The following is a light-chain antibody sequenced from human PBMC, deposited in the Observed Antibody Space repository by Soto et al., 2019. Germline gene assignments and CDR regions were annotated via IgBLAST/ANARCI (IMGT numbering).Light chain of an antibody. J-gene: IGKJ2*01. V-gene: IGKV3-20*01. Sequence: EIVLTQSPATLSLSPGERATLSCRASQSVSSYLAWYQQKPGQAPRLLIYGASSRATGIPDRFSGSGSGTDFTLTISRLEPEDFAVFYCQQYGSAPYTFGQGTKLEI. CDR3: QQYGSAPYT. CDR1: QSVSSY. CDR2: GAS.